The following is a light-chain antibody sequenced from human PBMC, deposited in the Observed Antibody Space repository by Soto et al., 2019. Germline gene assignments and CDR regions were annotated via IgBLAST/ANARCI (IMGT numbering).Light chain of an antibody. Sequence: EILLTQSPATLSLSPGERATLSCRASQSVSSNLAWYQQKPGQAPRLLIYDASKRSTGIPARFSGSGSGTALPLTISRLEPEASAVYCCQPRNNMPLFTFGAGTNVDIK. CDR2: DAS. CDR3: QPRNNMPLFT. J-gene: IGKJ3*01. V-gene: IGKV3-11*01. CDR1: QSVSSN.